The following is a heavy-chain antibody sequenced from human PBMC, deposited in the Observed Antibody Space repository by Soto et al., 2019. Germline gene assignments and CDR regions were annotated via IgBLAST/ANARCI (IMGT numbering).Heavy chain of an antibody. V-gene: IGHV3-11*01. J-gene: IGHJ4*02. D-gene: IGHD3-10*01. CDR3: AKHGISMVRVYYFDY. Sequence: QVQLVESGGGLVKPGGSLRLSCAASGFTFSDYYMSWIRQAPGKGLEWVSYISSSGSTIYYADSVKGRFTISRDNAKNSLYLQMKCLRAEDTAVYYCAKHGISMVRVYYFDYWGQGTLVTVSS. CDR2: ISSSGSTI. CDR1: GFTFSDYY.